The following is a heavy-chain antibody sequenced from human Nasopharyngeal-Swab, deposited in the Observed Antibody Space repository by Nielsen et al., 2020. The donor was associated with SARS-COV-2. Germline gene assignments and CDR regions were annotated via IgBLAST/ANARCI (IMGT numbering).Heavy chain of an antibody. CDR3: ATHSPNNNFRDATCRYYYYYMGV. Sequence: GESLKISCAASGLTVNSNYMSWVRQAPGKGLEWVSVIFTGVSTYYADSVRGRFTISRDSSKNTVYLQMNSLRAEDTALYYCATHSPNNNFRDATCRYYYYYMGVWGKGTTVTVSS. D-gene: IGHD3-10*01. V-gene: IGHV3-66*01. J-gene: IGHJ6*03. CDR2: IFTGVST. CDR1: GLTVNSNY.